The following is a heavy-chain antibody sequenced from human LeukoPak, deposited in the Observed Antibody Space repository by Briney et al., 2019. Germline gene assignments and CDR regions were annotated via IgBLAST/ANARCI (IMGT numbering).Heavy chain of an antibody. CDR3: ARRGTYYDFWSGLDYFDY. D-gene: IGHD3-3*01. V-gene: IGHV1-18*01. CDR2: ISAYNGNT. J-gene: IGHJ4*02. CDR1: GYTFTSYG. Sequence: SVKVSCKASGYTFTSYGISWVRQAPGQGLEWMGWISAYNGNTNYAQKLQGRVTMTTDTSTSTAYMELRSLRSDDTAVYYCARRGTYYDFWSGLDYFDYWGQGTLVTVSS.